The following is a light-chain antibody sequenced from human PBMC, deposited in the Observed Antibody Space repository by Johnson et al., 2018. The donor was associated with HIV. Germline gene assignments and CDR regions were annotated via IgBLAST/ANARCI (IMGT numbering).Light chain of an antibody. CDR3: AAWDYSLIGPV. J-gene: IGLJ1*01. Sequence: QSVLTQPPSASGTPGQRVTISCSGSSSNIGSYTVNWYQQLPGTAPKLLIYRNNQRPSGVPDRFSGSKSGPSASLAIRGLQVDDEADYYCAAWDYSLIGPVFGTGTEVAVL. CDR1: SSNIGSYT. V-gene: IGLV1-44*01. CDR2: RNN.